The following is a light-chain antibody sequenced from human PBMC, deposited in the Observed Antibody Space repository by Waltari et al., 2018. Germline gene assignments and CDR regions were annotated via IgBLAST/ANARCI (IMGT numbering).Light chain of an antibody. Sequence: QSALTKPASVSGSPGQSITISCTGTSSDVGNYNYVSWYQQPPGKAPQLMIFDVSIRPSGVSNRFSGSKSGNTASLTISGLQAEDEADYYCSSYISSSTLELFGGGTSLTVL. CDR3: SSYISSSTLEL. V-gene: IGLV2-14*03. CDR1: SSDVGNYNY. J-gene: IGLJ2*01. CDR2: DVS.